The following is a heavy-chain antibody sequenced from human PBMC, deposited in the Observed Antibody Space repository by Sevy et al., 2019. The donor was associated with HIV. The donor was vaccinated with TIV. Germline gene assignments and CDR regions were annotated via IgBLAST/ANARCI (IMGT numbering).Heavy chain of an antibody. CDR3: ARVAQYYCDSSGYYYEGYYFDY. CDR1: GGSISSYY. Sequence: SETLSLTCTVSGGSISSYYWSWIRQPAGKGLEWIGRIYTSGSTNYNPSLKSRVTMSVDTSKNQFSLKLSSVTAADTAVYYCARVAQYYCDSSGYYYEGYYFDYWGQGTLVTVSS. D-gene: IGHD3-22*01. V-gene: IGHV4-4*07. J-gene: IGHJ4*02. CDR2: IYTSGST.